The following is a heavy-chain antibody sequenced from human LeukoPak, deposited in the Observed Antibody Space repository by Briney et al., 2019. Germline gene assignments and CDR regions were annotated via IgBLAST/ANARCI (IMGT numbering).Heavy chain of an antibody. Sequence: GGSLRLSCAASGFTFSSYGMRWVRQAPGKGLEWVAVIWYDGSNKYYADSVKGRFTISRDNSKNTLYLQMNSLRAEDTAVYYCARDFTVRGVIIGAFDIWGQGTMVTVSS. CDR1: GFTFSSYG. V-gene: IGHV3-33*01. J-gene: IGHJ3*02. CDR3: ARDFTVRGVIIGAFDI. CDR2: IWYDGSNK. D-gene: IGHD3-10*01.